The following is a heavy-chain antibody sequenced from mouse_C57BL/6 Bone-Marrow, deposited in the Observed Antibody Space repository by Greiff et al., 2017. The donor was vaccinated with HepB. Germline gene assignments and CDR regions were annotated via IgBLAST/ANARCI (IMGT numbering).Heavy chain of an antibody. V-gene: IGHV14-3*01. Sequence: EVQLQESVAELVRPGASVKLSCTASGFNIKNTYMRWVKQSPEQGLEWIGRIDPANGNTKYAPKFQGKATITADTSSNTAYLQLSSLTSEDTAIYYCARRRGAMDYWGQGTSVTVSS. J-gene: IGHJ4*01. CDR3: ARRRGAMDY. CDR1: GFNIKNTY. CDR2: IDPANGNT.